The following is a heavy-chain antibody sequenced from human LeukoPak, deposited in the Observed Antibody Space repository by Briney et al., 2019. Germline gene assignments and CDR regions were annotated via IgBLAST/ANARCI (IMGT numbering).Heavy chain of an antibody. CDR3: AKDAYGGATFFYYMDV. CDR2: FSWNSGNI. Sequence: TGAFMRLSCAGSEFTFDDYAMHWVRKTPGRGQEWVSVFSWNSGNIAYADFVGGRFTISRDNAKNSLSLQMNSLSDEDTAVYYCAKDAYGGATFFYYMDVWGKGTTVTVSS. J-gene: IGHJ6*03. D-gene: IGHD2/OR15-2a*01. V-gene: IGHV3-9*01. CDR1: EFTFDDYA.